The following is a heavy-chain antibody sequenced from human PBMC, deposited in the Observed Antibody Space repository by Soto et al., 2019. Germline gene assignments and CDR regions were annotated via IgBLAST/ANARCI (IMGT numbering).Heavy chain of an antibody. Sequence: GSSVKVSCKASGYSFTGYYMHWVRQAPGQGLEWMGWINPNSGGTNYAQKFQGRVTMTRDTSITTAYMELSRLRSDDTAVYYCARDTQRVVVPAAITGYWGQGTLVTVSS. J-gene: IGHJ4*02. CDR2: INPNSGGT. CDR1: GYSFTGYY. V-gene: IGHV1-2*02. D-gene: IGHD2-2*01. CDR3: ARDTQRVVVPAAITGY.